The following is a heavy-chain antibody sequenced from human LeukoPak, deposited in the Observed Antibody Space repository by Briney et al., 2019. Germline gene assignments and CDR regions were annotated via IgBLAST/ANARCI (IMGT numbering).Heavy chain of an antibody. D-gene: IGHD1-26*01. V-gene: IGHV3-9*01. J-gene: IGHJ3*01. CDR2: ISGNSGTI. CDR3: AKGSGGYYDAFDL. CDR1: GFTFDDYA. Sequence: GGSLRLSCAASGFTFDDYAMHWVRQGPGKGLEWVSGISGNSGTIGYADSVKGRFTISRHNTENSLYLQMNSLRAEDTALYYCAKGSGGYYDAFDLWGQGTMVTVSS.